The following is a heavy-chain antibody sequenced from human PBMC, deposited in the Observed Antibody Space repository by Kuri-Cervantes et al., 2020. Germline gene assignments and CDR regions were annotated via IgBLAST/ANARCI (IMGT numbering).Heavy chain of an antibody. V-gene: IGHV3-9*01. D-gene: IGHD3-9*01. Sequence: LSLTCAASGFTFSRYWMHWVRQAPGKGLEWVSGISWNSGSTVYADSVKGRFTISRDNAKNSLYLQMNSLRPEDTALYFCAKAANYDILTGYFPRWGQGTLVTVSS. CDR1: GFTFSRYW. CDR2: ISWNSGST. CDR3: AKAANYDILTGYFPR. J-gene: IGHJ4*02.